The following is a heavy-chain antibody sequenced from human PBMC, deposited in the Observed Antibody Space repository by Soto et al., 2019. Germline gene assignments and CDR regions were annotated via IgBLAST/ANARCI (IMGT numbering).Heavy chain of an antibody. CDR2: IYYSGST. J-gene: IGHJ5*02. D-gene: IGHD4-4*01. CDR1: GGSISSYY. CDR3: ARGGMTTANERMGWFDP. V-gene: IGHV4-59*01. Sequence: SETLSLTCTVSGGSISSYYWSWIRQPPGKGLEWIGYIYYSGSTNYNPSLKSRVTISVDTSKNQFSLKLSSVTAADTAVYYCARGGMTTANERMGWFDPWGQGTLVTVSS.